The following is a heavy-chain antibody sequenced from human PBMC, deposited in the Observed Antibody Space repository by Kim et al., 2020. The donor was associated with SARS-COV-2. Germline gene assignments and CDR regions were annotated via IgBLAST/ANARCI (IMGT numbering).Heavy chain of an antibody. J-gene: IGHJ2*01. Sequence: SVKVSCKASGGTFSSYAISWVRQAPGQGLEWMGGIIPIFGTANYAQKFQGRVTITADESTSTAYMELSSLRSEDTAVYYCARVVTQVDTAMVEYWYFDLWGRGTLVTVSS. D-gene: IGHD5-18*01. CDR3: ARVVTQVDTAMVEYWYFDL. CDR1: GGTFSSYA. V-gene: IGHV1-69*13. CDR2: IIPIFGTA.